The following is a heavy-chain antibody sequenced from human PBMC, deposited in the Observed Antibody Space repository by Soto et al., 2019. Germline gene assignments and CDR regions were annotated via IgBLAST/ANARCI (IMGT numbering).Heavy chain of an antibody. CDR2: ISGSGGST. Sequence: GGSLRLSCAASGFTFSSYAMSWVRQAPGKGLEWVSAISGSGGSTYYADSVKGRFTISRDNSKNTLYLQMNSLRAEDTAVYYCAKVPNRYGDSLVWYNWFDPWGQGTLVTVSS. D-gene: IGHD4-17*01. J-gene: IGHJ5*02. CDR1: GFTFSSYA. CDR3: AKVPNRYGDSLVWYNWFDP. V-gene: IGHV3-23*01.